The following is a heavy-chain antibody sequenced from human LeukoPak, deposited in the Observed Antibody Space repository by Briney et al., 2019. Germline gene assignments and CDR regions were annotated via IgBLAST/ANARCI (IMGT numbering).Heavy chain of an antibody. Sequence: GASVNVSCKASGYSFTTNGIGWVRQAPGQGLERMGWISAYNYKTNYAQKFQGRVTMTIDTSTNTGYMELRSLRSDDTAVYYCGRDPAFRDLVVVPATERYFDYWGQGTLVTVSS. CDR3: GRDPAFRDLVVVPATERYFDY. D-gene: IGHD2-2*01. CDR1: GYSFTTNG. J-gene: IGHJ4*02. CDR2: ISAYNYKT. V-gene: IGHV1-18*01.